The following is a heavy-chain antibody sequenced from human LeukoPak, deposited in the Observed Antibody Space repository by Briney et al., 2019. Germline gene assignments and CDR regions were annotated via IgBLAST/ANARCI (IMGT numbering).Heavy chain of an antibody. CDR1: GYTFTGYY. V-gene: IGHV1-2*02. D-gene: IGHD3-10*01. J-gene: IGHJ4*02. Sequence: ASVKVSCKASGYTFTGYYMHWVRQASGQGLEWMGWINPNSGGTNYAQKFQGRATMTRDTSISTAYMELSRLRSDDTAVYYCARDLWFGEGYWGQGTLVTVSS. CDR2: INPNSGGT. CDR3: ARDLWFGEGY.